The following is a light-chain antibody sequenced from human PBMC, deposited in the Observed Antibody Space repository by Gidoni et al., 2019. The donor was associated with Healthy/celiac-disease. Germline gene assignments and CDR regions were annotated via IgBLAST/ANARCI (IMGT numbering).Light chain of an antibody. V-gene: IGLV2-14*01. J-gene: IGLJ2*01. CDR1: SSDVGGYNY. CDR3: SSYTSSSTLVL. CDR2: YVS. Sequence: QSALTQPASVSGSPGQAITSSCTGTSSDVGGYNYVSWYQKHPGKAPKLMIDYVSNRPSGVSNLFSGSKSGNTASLTISVLQAEDEADYYCSSYTSSSTLVLFGGGTKLTVL.